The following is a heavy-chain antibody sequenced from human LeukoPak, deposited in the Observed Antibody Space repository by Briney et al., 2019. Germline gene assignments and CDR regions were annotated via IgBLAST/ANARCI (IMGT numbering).Heavy chain of an antibody. V-gene: IGHV3-74*01. Sequence: PGGSLRLSCAASGFTFSSYWMHWVRQAPGKGLVWVSRINSDGSSTTYADSVKGRFTISRDNAKNTLYLQMNSLRAEDTAVYYCARDVYYGSGSPRLDYWGQGTLVTVSS. D-gene: IGHD3-10*01. CDR2: INSDGSST. CDR1: GFTFSSYW. J-gene: IGHJ4*02. CDR3: ARDVYYGSGSPRLDY.